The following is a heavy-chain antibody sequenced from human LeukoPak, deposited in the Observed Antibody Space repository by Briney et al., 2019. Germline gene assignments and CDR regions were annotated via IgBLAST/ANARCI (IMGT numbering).Heavy chain of an antibody. CDR3: TKNED. Sequence: TGGSLRLSCAASGFTFSSYGMHWVRQAPGKGLEWVAVISYDGSNKYYADSVKGRFTISRDNAKNSLYLQMNSLRAEDTAVYYCTKNEDWGQGTLVTVSS. CDR1: GFTFSSYG. CDR2: ISYDGSNK. V-gene: IGHV3-30*18. J-gene: IGHJ4*02. D-gene: IGHD1-1*01.